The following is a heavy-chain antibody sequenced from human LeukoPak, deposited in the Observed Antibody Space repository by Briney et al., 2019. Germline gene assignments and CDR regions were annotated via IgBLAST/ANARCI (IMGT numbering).Heavy chain of an antibody. V-gene: IGHV4-39*07. D-gene: IGHD3-10*01. CDR1: GGSISSSSYY. CDR2: INHSGST. Sequence: PSETLSLTCTVSGGSISSSSYYWGWIRQPPGKGLEWFGEINHSGSTNYNPSLKSRVTISVDTSKNQFSLKLSSVTAADTAVYYCARGGYYGSGSYWRFSGYYYMDVWGKGTTVTVSS. J-gene: IGHJ6*03. CDR3: ARGGYYGSGSYWRFSGYYYMDV.